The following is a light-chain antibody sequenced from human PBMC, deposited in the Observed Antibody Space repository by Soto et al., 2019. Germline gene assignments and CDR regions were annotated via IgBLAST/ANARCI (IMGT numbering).Light chain of an antibody. CDR3: CSYAGSPSYV. CDR1: SSDVGSYNL. CDR2: EVS. V-gene: IGLV2-23*02. Sequence: ALTQPASVSGSPGQSITISCTGTSSDVGSYNLVSWYQQHPGKAPKLMIYEVSKRPSGVSNRFSGSKSGNTASLTISGLQAEDEADYYCCSYAGSPSYVFGTGTKVTVL. J-gene: IGLJ1*01.